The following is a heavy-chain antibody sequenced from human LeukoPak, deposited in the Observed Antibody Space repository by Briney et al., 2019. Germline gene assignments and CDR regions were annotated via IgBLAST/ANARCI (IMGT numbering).Heavy chain of an antibody. V-gene: IGHV3-11*01. CDR2: ISDSGSII. CDR1: GFTFSDYY. CDR3: ARDRLGDYDSRGYYDI. D-gene: IGHD3-22*01. Sequence: GGSLRLSSAASGFTFSDYYMSCIRQAPGKGLEWVSYISDSGSIIYYADSVKGRFTISRDNAKNSLYLQMNSLRVEDTAVYYCARDRLGDYDSRGYYDIWGQGTLVTVSS. J-gene: IGHJ4*02.